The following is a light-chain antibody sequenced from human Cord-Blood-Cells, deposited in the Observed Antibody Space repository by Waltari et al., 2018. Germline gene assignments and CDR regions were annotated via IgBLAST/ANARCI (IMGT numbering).Light chain of an antibody. V-gene: IGKV1-39*01. Sequence: DIQQTQSPSSLSASVGDRVTLTCQASQSISSYLNWYQPKPGKAPKLLIYAAPSLQRGVPSRFSGSGSGTDFTLTISSLQPEDFATYYCQQSYSTWTFGQGTKVEIK. CDR2: AAP. CDR3: QQSYSTWT. CDR1: QSISSY. J-gene: IGKJ1*01.